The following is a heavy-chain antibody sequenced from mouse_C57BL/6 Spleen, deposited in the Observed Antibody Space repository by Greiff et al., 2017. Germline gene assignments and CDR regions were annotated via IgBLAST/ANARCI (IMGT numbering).Heavy chain of an antibody. CDR3: ARLAHHYDYGSSYDFDY. V-gene: IGHV1-72*01. CDR2: LDPNSGGT. Sequence: QLQQPGAELVKPGASVKLSCKASGYTFTSYWIGRLDPNSGGTKYNEKFKSKATLPVDKPPSTAYMPLSSLTSEDSAVYYWARLAHHYDYGSSYDFDYWGQGTTLTVSS. D-gene: IGHD1-1*01. CDR1: GYTFTSYW. J-gene: IGHJ2*01.